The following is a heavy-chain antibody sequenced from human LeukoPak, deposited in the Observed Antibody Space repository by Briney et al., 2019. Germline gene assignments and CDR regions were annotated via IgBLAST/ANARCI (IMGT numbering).Heavy chain of an antibody. J-gene: IGHJ4*02. CDR1: GFTFTGYY. CDR3: ARGTDSSSAFDY. D-gene: IGHD6-6*01. Sequence: SCKASGFTFTGYYMHWVRQAPGKGLEWVAVIWYDGSNKYYADSVKGRFTISRDNSKNTLYLQMNSLRAEDTAVYYCARGTDSSSAFDYWGQGTLVTVSS. CDR2: IWYDGSNK. V-gene: IGHV3-33*01.